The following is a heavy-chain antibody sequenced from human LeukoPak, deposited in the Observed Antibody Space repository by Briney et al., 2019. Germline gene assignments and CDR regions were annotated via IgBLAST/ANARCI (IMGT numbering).Heavy chain of an antibody. V-gene: IGHV3-21*01. CDR3: ARMHYYDSSGYSPSDY. D-gene: IGHD3-22*01. J-gene: IGHJ4*02. CDR1: GFTFSSYS. Sequence: PGGSLRLSCAASGFTFSSYSMNWVRQAPGKGLEWVSSISSSSSYIYYADSVKGRFTISRDNAKNSLYLQMNSLRAEDTAVYYCARMHYYDSSGYSPSDYWGQGTLVTVSS. CDR2: ISSSSSYI.